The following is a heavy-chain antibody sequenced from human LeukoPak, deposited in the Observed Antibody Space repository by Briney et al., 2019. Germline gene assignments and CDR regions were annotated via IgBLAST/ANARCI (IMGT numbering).Heavy chain of an antibody. V-gene: IGHV4-59*08. CDR2: IYYSGST. CDR3: ARGVWGSWYAFDI. Sequence: SPSETLSLTCTVSGGSISSYYWSWIRQPPGKGLEWIGYIYYSGSTNYNPSLKSRVTISVDTSKNQFSLKLSSVTAADTAVYYCARGVWGSWYAFDIWGQGTMVTVSS. D-gene: IGHD6-13*01. J-gene: IGHJ3*02. CDR1: GGSISSYY.